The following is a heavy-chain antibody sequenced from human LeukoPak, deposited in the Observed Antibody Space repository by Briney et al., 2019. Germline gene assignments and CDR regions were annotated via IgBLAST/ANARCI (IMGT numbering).Heavy chain of an antibody. CDR3: ASRMT. CDR2: INHSGSA. D-gene: IGHD2-15*01. Sequence: SETLSLTCAVYGGSFSGYYWSWIRQPPGKGLEWIGEINHSGSANYNPSLKSRVTISVDTSKNQFSLKLSSVTAADTAVYYCASRMTWGQGTLVTASS. V-gene: IGHV4-34*01. J-gene: IGHJ4*02. CDR1: GGSFSGYY.